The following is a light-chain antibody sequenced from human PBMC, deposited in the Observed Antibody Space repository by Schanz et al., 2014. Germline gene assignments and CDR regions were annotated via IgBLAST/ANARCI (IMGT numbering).Light chain of an antibody. V-gene: IGLV2-14*03. CDR2: DVS. CDR3: SSYTSSSTLLYV. Sequence: QSALTQPRSVSGSPGQSITISCTGTSSDVGSYNYVSWYQQHPGKAPKLMIYDVSDRPSGVSNRFSGSKSGNTASLTISGLQAEDEADYYCSSYTSSSTLLYVFGTGTKLTVL. CDR1: SSDVGSYNY. J-gene: IGLJ1*01.